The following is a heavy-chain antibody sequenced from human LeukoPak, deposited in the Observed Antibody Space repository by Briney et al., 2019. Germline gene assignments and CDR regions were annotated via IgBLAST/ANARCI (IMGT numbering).Heavy chain of an antibody. CDR3: AKGRYNWKYFDY. J-gene: IGHJ4*02. V-gene: IGHV3-23*01. Sequence: PGGSLRLSCAASGFTFSSYGMSWVRQAPGKGLEWVSAISGSGGSTYYADSVKGRFTISRDNSKNTLYLQMNSLRAEDTAVYYCAKGRYNWKYFDYWGQGTLVTVSS. D-gene: IGHD1-1*01. CDR1: GFTFSSYG. CDR2: ISGSGGST.